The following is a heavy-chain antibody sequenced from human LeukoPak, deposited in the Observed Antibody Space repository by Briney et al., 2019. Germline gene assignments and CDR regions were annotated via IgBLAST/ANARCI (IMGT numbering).Heavy chain of an antibody. V-gene: IGHV3-48*03. D-gene: IGHD6-25*01. CDR2: ISSSGSTI. CDR1: GFTFSSYE. J-gene: IGHJ3*02. Sequence: GGSLRLSCAASGFTFSSYEMNWVRQAPGKGLEWVSYISSSGSTIYYADSVKGRFTISRDNAKNSLYLQMNSLRAEDMAVYYCARDAANPLDAFDIWGQGTMVTVSS. CDR3: ARDAANPLDAFDI.